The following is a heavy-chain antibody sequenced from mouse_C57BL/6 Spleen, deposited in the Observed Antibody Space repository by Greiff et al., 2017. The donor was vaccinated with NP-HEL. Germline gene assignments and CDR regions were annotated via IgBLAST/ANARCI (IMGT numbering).Heavy chain of an antibody. CDR2: IYPGSGST. D-gene: IGHD4-1*01. J-gene: IGHJ4*01. CDR3: ARFLGRKGYYAMDY. Sequence: QVQLKQPGAELVKPGASVKMSCKASGYTFTSYWITWVKQRPGQGLEWIGDIYPGSGSTNYNEKFKSKATLTVDTSSSTAYMQLSSLTSEDSAVYYCARFLGRKGYYAMDYWGQGTSVTVSS. CDR1: GYTFTSYW. V-gene: IGHV1-55*01.